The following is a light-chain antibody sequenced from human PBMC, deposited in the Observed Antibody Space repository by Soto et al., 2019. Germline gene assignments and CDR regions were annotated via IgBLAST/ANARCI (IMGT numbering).Light chain of an antibody. CDR2: DAS. V-gene: IGKV3-11*01. J-gene: IGKJ1*01. CDR3: QQYHSLPRT. CDR1: QSVSSY. Sequence: EIVLTQSPATLSLSAGERATLSCRASQSVSSYLAWYQQKPGQAPRLLIYDASNRATGIPARFSGSGSGTDFTLTISRLEPEDFAVYYCQQYHSLPRTFGQGTRWIS.